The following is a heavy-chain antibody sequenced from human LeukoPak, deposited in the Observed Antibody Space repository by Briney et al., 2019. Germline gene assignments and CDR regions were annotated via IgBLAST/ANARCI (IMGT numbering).Heavy chain of an antibody. CDR1: GGSISSYS. CDR3: ARPKARDAFDI. J-gene: IGHJ3*02. CDR2: VYYSGST. V-gene: IGHV4-59*08. Sequence: SETLSLTCTVSGGSISSYSWNWIRQSPGRGLEWIGYVYYSGSTMYNPSLRSRVTISVDTSKNQFSLKLSSVTAADTAVYYCARPKARDAFDIWGQGTMVTVSS.